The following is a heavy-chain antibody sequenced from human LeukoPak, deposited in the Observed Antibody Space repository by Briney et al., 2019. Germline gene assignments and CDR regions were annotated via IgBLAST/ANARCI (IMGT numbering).Heavy chain of an antibody. CDR1: GYTSTGYY. J-gene: IGHJ5*02. V-gene: IGHV1-2*02. Sequence: ASVKVSCKASGYTSTGYYMHWVRQAPGQGLEWMGWINPNSGGTNYAQKFQGRVTMTRDTSISTAYMELSRLRSDDTAVYYCARGDCSSTSCHPGFDPWGQGTLVTVSS. CDR3: ARGDCSSTSCHPGFDP. D-gene: IGHD2-2*01. CDR2: INPNSGGT.